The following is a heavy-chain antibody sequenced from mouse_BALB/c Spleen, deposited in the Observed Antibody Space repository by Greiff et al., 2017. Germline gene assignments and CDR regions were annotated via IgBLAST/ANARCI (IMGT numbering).Heavy chain of an antibody. CDR1: GFSLTSYD. J-gene: IGHJ3*01. D-gene: IGHD2-1*01. V-gene: IGHV2-9-2*01. Sequence: QVQLQQSGPGLVAPSQSLSITCTVSGFSLTSYDISWIRQPPGKGLEWLGVIWTGGGTNYNSAFMSRLSISKDNSKSQVFLKMNSLQTDDTAIYYCVRVSYGNWAYWGQGTLVTVSA. CDR3: VRVSYGNWAY. CDR2: IWTGGGT.